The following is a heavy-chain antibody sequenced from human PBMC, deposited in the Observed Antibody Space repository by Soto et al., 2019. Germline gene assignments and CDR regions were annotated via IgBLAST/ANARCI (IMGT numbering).Heavy chain of an antibody. CDR3: SKWSGYGDL. J-gene: IGHJ4*02. D-gene: IGHD5-12*01. V-gene: IGHV3-23*01. CDR1: VFTMSTYS. Sequence: VGSLRLSCASSVFTMSTYSVTWVRQSPGKGLEWVSGISVTPGITFYADSVKGRFTISRDSSNNAVYLQMNSLRAEDTAMYFCSKWSGYGDLWGQGTRVTVCS. CDR2: ISVTPGIT.